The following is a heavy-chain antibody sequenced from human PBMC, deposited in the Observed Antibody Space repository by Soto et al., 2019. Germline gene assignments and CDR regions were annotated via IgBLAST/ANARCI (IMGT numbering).Heavy chain of an antibody. CDR2: INPSSGST. CDR3: ARVNRGGYDPNDAFDI. Sequence: ASVKFSFRASGYTFTGYYMHWVRQAPGQGLEWMGLINPSSGSTNYAQKFQGRVTMTRDTSTSTVYMELSSLRSEDTAVYYCARVNRGGYDPNDAFDIWGQGTMVTVSS. J-gene: IGHJ3*02. CDR1: GYTFTGYY. V-gene: IGHV1-46*03. D-gene: IGHD5-12*01.